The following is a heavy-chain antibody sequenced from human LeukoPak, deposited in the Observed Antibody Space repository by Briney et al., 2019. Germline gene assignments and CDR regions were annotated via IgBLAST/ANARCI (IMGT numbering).Heavy chain of an antibody. D-gene: IGHD5-18*01. CDR1: GYSISSGYY. CDR3: ARDLHRTQLWGKVGYYFDY. V-gene: IGHV4-38-2*02. Sequence: SETLSLTWTVSGYSISSGYYWGWIRQSPGKGLEWIGSIYHSGSTYYNPSLKSRVTISVDTSKNQFSLKLSSVTAADTAAYYCARDLHRTQLWGKVGYYFDYWGQGTLVTVSS. J-gene: IGHJ4*02. CDR2: IYHSGST.